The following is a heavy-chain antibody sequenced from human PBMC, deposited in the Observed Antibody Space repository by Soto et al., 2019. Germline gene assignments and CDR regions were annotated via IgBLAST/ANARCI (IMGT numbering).Heavy chain of an antibody. D-gene: IGHD2-15*01. CDR3: ARGQVVAAQH. Sequence: ETLSLTCTVSGGSISSSSYYWGWIRQPPGKGLEWIGSIYYSGSTYYNPSLKSRVTISVDTSKNQFSLKLSSVTAADTAVYYCARGQVVAAQHWGQGTLVTVSS. CDR2: IYYSGST. V-gene: IGHV4-39*07. J-gene: IGHJ4*02. CDR1: GGSISSSSYY.